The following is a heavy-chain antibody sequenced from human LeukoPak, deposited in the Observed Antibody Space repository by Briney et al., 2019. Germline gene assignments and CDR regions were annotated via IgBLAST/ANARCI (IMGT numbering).Heavy chain of an antibody. J-gene: IGHJ4*02. CDR1: GYTFASYD. Sequence: ASVKVSCKASGYTFASYDINWVRQATGQGLEWMGWTNPNSGNTGYAQKFQGRVTMTRNTSISTAYMELSSLRSEDTAVYYCARVGRRSSGYYFWGQGTLVTVSS. CDR2: TNPNSGNT. V-gene: IGHV1-8*01. CDR3: ARVGRRSSGYYF. D-gene: IGHD3-22*01.